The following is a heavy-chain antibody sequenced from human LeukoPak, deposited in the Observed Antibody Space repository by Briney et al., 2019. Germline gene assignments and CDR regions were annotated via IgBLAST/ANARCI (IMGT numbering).Heavy chain of an antibody. D-gene: IGHD4-17*01. CDR1: GYTFTGYY. CDR3: ARGRVQSGRSGDYFDSY. CDR2: INPNSGDT. Sequence: ASVKVSCKASGYTFTGYYMHWVRQAPGQGLEWMGWINPNSGDTKFAQKFQGRVTMTRDTSISTAYMELGSLRSDDTAVYYCARGRVQSGRSGDYFDSYWGQGTLVTVSS. J-gene: IGHJ4*02. V-gene: IGHV1-2*02.